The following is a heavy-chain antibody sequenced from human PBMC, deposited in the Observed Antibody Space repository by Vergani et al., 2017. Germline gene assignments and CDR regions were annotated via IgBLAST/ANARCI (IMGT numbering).Heavy chain of an antibody. J-gene: IGHJ6*03. CDR2: IIPIFGTA. D-gene: IGHD3-9*01. CDR1: GGTFSSYA. Sequence: QVQLVQSGAEVKKPGSSVKVSCKASGGTFSSYAISWVRQAPGQGLEWMGGIIPIFGTANYAQKFQGRVTITADESTSTAYMELSSLRSEDTAVYYCARDRRPVVVTGYYIGGVYYYYMDVWGKGTTVTVSS. V-gene: IGHV1-69*01. CDR3: ARDRRPVVVTGYYIGGVYYYYMDV.